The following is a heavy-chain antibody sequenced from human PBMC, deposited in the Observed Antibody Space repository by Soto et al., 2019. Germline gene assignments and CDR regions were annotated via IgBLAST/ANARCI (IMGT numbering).Heavy chain of an antibody. Sequence: GGPLRLSCSASVFIFSDYAMHWVRQAQGKGMEWVAVILFDGNKKYYADSVKGRFTISRDNSKNTLYLQMNSLRAEDTAVYYCAKDVSQSFGGRRDLPCGHGSRATDL. CDR3: AKDVSQSFGGRRDLPCGHGSRATDL. V-gene: IGHV3-30*18. CDR1: VFIFSDYA. J-gene: IGHJ2*01. CDR2: ILFDGNKK. D-gene: IGHD5-12*01.